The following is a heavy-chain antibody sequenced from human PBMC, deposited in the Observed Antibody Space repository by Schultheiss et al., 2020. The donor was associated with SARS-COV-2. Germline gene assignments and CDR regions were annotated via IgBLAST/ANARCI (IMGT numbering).Heavy chain of an antibody. Sequence: GGSLRLSCAASGFTFSSYGMHWVRQAPGKGLEWVSYISSSSSTIYYADSVKGRFTISRDNAKNSLYLQMNSLRAEDTAVYYCARGFPMTTASSWFDPWGQGTLVTVSS. CDR2: ISSSSSTI. CDR1: GFTFSSYG. CDR3: ARGFPMTTASSWFDP. D-gene: IGHD4-17*01. J-gene: IGHJ5*02. V-gene: IGHV3-48*01.